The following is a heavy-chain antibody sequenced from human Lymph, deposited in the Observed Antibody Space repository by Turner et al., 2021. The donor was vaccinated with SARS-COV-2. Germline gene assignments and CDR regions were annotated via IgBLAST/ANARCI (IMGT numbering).Heavy chain of an antibody. V-gene: IGHV1-69*04. CDR3: ARGRVDRSGGGYYSWFDP. Sequence: VSCKGVDLAFSSYAINWVRQAPGQGLEWMGRIISILGIGNYAKKCQGRGTNTADKATRAGDKELRRLRSEDRVVYYRARGRVDRSGGGYYSWFDPWGQGTLVTVS. CDR2: IISILGIG. D-gene: IGHD2-8*02. J-gene: IGHJ5*02. CDR1: DLAFSSYA.